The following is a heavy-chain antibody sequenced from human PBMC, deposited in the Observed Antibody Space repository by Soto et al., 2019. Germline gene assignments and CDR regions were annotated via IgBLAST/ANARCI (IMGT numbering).Heavy chain of an antibody. Sequence: PGGSLRLSCAASGFTFSDYYMSWIRQAPGKGLEWVSYISSSSSYTNYADSVKGRFTISRDNAKNSLYLQMNSLRAEDTAVYYCEREGGTRWLHYYFDYCGQGPLVTVSS. V-gene: IGHV3-11*06. CDR1: GFTFSDYY. D-gene: IGHD1-1*01. J-gene: IGHJ4*02. CDR2: ISSSSSYT. CDR3: EREGGTRWLHYYFDY.